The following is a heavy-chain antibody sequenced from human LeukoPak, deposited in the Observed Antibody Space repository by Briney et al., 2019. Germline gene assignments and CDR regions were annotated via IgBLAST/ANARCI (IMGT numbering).Heavy chain of an antibody. J-gene: IGHJ4*02. D-gene: IGHD5-24*01. CDR1: GGSVNRSSRYY. CDR2: IFYSGST. V-gene: IGHV4-39*02. Sequence: SETLSLTCTVSGGSVNRSSRYYWGWIRQPPGKGLEWIGSIFYSGSTYYNPSLKSRVTISVDTSNNQFSLKLTSVTAADTAVYYCAREDGYNFGFDYWGQGTLVTVSS. CDR3: AREDGYNFGFDY.